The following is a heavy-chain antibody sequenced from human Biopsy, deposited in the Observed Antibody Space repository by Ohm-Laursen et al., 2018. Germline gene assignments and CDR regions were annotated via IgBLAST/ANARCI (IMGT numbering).Heavy chain of an antibody. CDR3: VGGQRGPPIGVTVPGDAFDL. V-gene: IGHV1-69*13. CDR2: RISYFNTI. CDR1: GVTFDTYA. J-gene: IGHJ3*01. Sequence: SVKVSCKASGVTFDTYAFGWVRQAPGQGLEWMGGRISYFNTIWYAQNFQDRVVITAERSARTTDMQLSGLRPDDTAVYYCVGGQRGPPIGVTVPGDAFDLWGPGTMVTVSP. D-gene: IGHD2/OR15-2a*01.